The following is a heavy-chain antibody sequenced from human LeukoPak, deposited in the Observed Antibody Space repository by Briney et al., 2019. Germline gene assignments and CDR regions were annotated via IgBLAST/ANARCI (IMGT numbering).Heavy chain of an antibody. D-gene: IGHD2-15*01. Sequence: GGSLRLSCAASGFTFSSYAMSWVRQAPGKGLEWVSAISGSGDVTLYADSVKGRFTISRDNSKNTLYLQMNSLRAEDTAVYYCAKRRDYCSGGTCGSEYFQHWGQGTLVTVSS. V-gene: IGHV3-23*01. CDR3: AKRRDYCSGGTCGSEYFQH. CDR2: ISGSGDVT. J-gene: IGHJ1*01. CDR1: GFTFSSYA.